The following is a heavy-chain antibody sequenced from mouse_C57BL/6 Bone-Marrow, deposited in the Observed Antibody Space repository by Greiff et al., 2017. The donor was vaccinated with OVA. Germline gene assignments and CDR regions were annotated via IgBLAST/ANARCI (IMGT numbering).Heavy chain of an antibody. D-gene: IGHD1-1*01. CDR3: ARTGSSYWYFDV. CDR1: GYTFTSYW. V-gene: IGHV1-64*01. CDR2: IHPNSGST. J-gene: IGHJ1*03. Sequence: VQLQESGAELVKPGASVKLSCKASGYTFTSYWMHWVKQRPGQGLEWIGMIHPNSGSTNYNEKFKSKATLTVDKSSSTAYMQLSSLTSEDSAVYYCARTGSSYWYFDVWGTGTTVTVSS.